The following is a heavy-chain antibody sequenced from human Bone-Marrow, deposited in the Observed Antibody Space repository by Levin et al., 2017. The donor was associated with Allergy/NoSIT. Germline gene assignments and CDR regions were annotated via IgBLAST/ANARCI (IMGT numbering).Heavy chain of an antibody. Sequence: GESLKISCAASGFTFSNAWMSWVRQAPGKGLEWVGRIKSKTDGGTTDYAAPVKGRFTISRDDSKNTLYLQMNSLKTEDTAVYYCTTSYGDYETKFDYWGQGTLVTVSS. D-gene: IGHD4-17*01. CDR3: TTSYGDYETKFDY. CDR2: IKSKTDGGTT. CDR1: GFTFSNAW. V-gene: IGHV3-15*01. J-gene: IGHJ4*02.